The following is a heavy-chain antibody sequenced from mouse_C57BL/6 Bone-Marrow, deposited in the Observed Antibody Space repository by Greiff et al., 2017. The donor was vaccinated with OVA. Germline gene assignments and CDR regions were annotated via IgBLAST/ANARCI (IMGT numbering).Heavy chain of an antibody. Sequence: QVQLQQPGAELVKPGASVKLSCKASGYTFTSYWMHWVKQRPGRGLEWIGRIDPNSGGTKYDEKFKSKATLTVDKPSSTAYRQSSSLTSEDSAGYYCARENYGYDVNAMDYWGQGTSVTVSS. V-gene: IGHV1-72*01. CDR3: ARENYGYDVNAMDY. J-gene: IGHJ4*01. CDR2: IDPNSGGT. CDR1: GYTFTSYW. D-gene: IGHD2-2*01.